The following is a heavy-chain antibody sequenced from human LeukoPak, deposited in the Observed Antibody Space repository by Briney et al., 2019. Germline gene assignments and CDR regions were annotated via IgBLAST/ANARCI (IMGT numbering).Heavy chain of an antibody. CDR2: IYPGDSDT. Sequence: GETLKISCKGSGYSFTSYWIGWVRQMPGKGLEWMGIIYPGDSDTRYSPPFQGQVTISADKSISTAYLQWSSLKASDTAMYYCARLDYSNYLYYFDYRGQGTLVTVSS. J-gene: IGHJ4*02. V-gene: IGHV5-51*01. CDR1: GYSFTSYW. CDR3: ARLDYSNYLYYFDY. D-gene: IGHD4-11*01.